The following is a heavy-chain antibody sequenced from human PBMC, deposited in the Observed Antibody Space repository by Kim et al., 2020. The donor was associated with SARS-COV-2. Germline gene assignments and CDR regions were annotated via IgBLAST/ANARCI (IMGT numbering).Heavy chain of an antibody. CDR2: IWYDGSNK. CDR1: GFTFSSYG. V-gene: IGHV3-33*01. D-gene: IGHD4-17*01. Sequence: GGSLRLSCAASGFTFSSYGMHWVRQAPGKGLEWVAVIWYDGSNKYYADSVKGRFTISRDNSKNTLYLQMNSLRVEDTAVYYCARDMAFGDSGDYWGQGTLVTVSS. J-gene: IGHJ4*02. CDR3: ARDMAFGDSGDY.